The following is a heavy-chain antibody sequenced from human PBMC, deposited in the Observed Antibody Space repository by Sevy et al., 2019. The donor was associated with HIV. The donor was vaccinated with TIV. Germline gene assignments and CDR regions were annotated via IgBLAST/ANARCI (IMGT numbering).Heavy chain of an antibody. D-gene: IGHD3-22*01. CDR1: GFTFSSYV. J-gene: IGHJ4*02. Sequence: GRSLRLSCAASGFTFSSYVMSWVRQAPGKGLEWVSGITGSGGTTYYADSVKGRFTISRDSFRNTLYLQMNSLRAEDTAVYYCATVPYDSSGYYYLYFDYWGQGTLVTVSS. V-gene: IGHV3-23*01. CDR2: ITGSGGTT. CDR3: ATVPYDSSGYYYLYFDY.